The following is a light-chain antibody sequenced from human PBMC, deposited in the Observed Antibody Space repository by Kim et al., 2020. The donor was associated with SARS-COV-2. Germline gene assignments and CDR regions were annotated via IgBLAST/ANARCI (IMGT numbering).Light chain of an antibody. CDR1: SSNIGAGYD. CDR2: GNT. J-gene: IGLJ2*01. V-gene: IGLV1-40*01. Sequence: QRVTISCTGSSSNIGAGYDVHWYQQLPGTAPKHLIYGNTNRPSGVPYRFSGSKSDTSASLAITGLQAEDEADYYCQSYDSSLSGSVFGGGTQLTVL. CDR3: QSYDSSLSGSV.